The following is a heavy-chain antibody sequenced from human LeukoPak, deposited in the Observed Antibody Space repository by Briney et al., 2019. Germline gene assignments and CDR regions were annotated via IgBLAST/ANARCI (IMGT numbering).Heavy chain of an antibody. CDR2: MNPNSGNT. Sequence: ASVKVSCKASGYTFASYDINWVRQATGQGLEWMGWMNPNSGNTGYAQKFQGRVTMTRNTSIATAYMELTSLRSEDTAMYYCARGLHCTNTSCRQGEWFDPWGRGALVTVSS. D-gene: IGHD2-2*01. CDR3: ARGLHCTNTSCRQGEWFDP. CDR1: GYTFASYD. J-gene: IGHJ5*02. V-gene: IGHV1-8*01.